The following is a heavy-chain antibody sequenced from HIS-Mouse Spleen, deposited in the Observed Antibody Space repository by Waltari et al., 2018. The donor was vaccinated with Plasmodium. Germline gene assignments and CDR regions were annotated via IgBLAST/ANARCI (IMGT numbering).Heavy chain of an antibody. CDR3: ARGMKSSSSAFDI. CDR1: GSPVSRHS. CDR2: IYSGGST. D-gene: IGHD6-6*01. J-gene: IGHJ3*02. V-gene: IGHV3-53*01. Sequence: EVQLVESGGGWIQHGGSLRLSCAASGSPVSRHSLSLFLQAPGKGVELVSVIYSGGSTYYADSVKVRFTISRDNSKNTLYLQMNSLRAEDTAVYYCARGMKSSSSAFDIWGQGTMVTVSS.